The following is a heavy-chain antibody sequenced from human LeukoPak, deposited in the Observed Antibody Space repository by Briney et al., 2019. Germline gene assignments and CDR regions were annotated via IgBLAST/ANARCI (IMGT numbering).Heavy chain of an antibody. CDR1: GYTFTSYD. J-gene: IGHJ4*02. Sequence: ASVKVSCKASGYTFTSYDINWVRQATGQGLEWMGWMNPNSGNTGYAQKFQGRVTMTKNTAISTAYMELSSLRSEDTAVYYCAREPSVTTVTTGSWGQGTLVIVSS. CDR3: AREPSVTTVTTGS. D-gene: IGHD4-17*01. V-gene: IGHV1-8*01. CDR2: MNPNSGNT.